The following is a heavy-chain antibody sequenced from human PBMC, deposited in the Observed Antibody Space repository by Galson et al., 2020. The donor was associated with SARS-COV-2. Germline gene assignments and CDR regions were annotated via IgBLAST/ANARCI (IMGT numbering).Heavy chain of an antibody. CDR1: GFAFSTYG. V-gene: IGHV3-30*18. D-gene: IGHD1-26*01. CDR2: ISFDGSNI. Sequence: GGSLRLSCAASGFAFSTYGMHWVRQAPGKGLEWVAVISFDGSNIHYADPVKGRFTVSRDNSKNTLYLQMNSLKIEDTAVYYCANMGPTYHTPFDYWGQGTLVTVTP. CDR3: ANMGPTYHTPFDY. J-gene: IGHJ4*02.